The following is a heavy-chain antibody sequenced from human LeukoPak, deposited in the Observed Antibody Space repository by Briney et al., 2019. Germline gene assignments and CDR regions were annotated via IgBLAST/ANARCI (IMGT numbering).Heavy chain of an antibody. CDR1: GGSFSGYY. J-gene: IGHJ5*02. Sequence: SETLSFTCAVYGGSFSGYYWSWIRQPPGKGLEWIGEINHSGSTNYNPSLKSRVTISVDTSKNQFSLKLSSVTAADTAVYYCARAPGYCSGGSCYPGWFDPWGQGTLVTVSS. CDR3: ARAPGYCSGGSCYPGWFDP. D-gene: IGHD2-15*01. V-gene: IGHV4-34*01. CDR2: INHSGST.